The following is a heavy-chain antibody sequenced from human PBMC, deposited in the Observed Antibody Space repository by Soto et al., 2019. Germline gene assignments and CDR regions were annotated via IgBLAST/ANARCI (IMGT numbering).Heavy chain of an antibody. Sequence: SETLSLTCAVYGGSFSGYYWSWIRQPPGKGLEWIGEINHSGSTNYNPSLKSRVTISVDTSKNQFSLKLSSVTAADTAVYYCARIPSSSWPQRTTPFDYWGQGTLVTVSS. V-gene: IGHV4-34*01. CDR3: ARIPSSSWPQRTTPFDY. D-gene: IGHD6-13*01. CDR2: INHSGST. J-gene: IGHJ4*02. CDR1: GGSFSGYY.